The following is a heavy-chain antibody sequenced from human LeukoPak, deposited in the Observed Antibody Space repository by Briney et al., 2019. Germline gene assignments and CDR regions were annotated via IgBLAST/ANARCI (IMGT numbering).Heavy chain of an antibody. CDR3: ARETVGYCSSTSCSLNWFDP. CDR1: GGSISSYY. J-gene: IGHJ5*02. D-gene: IGHD2-2*01. V-gene: IGHV4-59*01. Sequence: PSETLSLTCTGSGGSISSYYWSWIRQPPGKGLEWVGYIYYSGSTNYNPSLKSRVTISVDTSKNQFSLKLSSVTAADTAVYYCARETVGYCSSTSCSLNWFDPWGQGTLVTVSS. CDR2: IYYSGST.